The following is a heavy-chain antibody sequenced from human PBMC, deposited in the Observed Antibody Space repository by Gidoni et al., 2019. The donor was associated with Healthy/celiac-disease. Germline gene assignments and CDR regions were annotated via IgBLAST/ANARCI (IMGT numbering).Heavy chain of an antibody. CDR3: ARDQSKASYYFDY. D-gene: IGHD1-26*01. CDR1: GFTFSSYA. V-gene: IGHV3-30*04. Sequence: QVQLVESGGGVVQPGRSLRRSCAASGFTFSSYAMHWVRQAPGKGLEWVAVISYDGSNKYYADSVKGRFTISRDNSKNTLYLQMNSLRAEDTAVYYCARDQSKASYYFDYWGQGTLVTVSS. J-gene: IGHJ4*02. CDR2: ISYDGSNK.